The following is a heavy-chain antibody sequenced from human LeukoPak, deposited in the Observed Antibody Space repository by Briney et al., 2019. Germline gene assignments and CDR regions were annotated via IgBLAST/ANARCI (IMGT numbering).Heavy chain of an antibody. Sequence: PSETLSLTCIVSGGSISSSNYYWSWIRQPAGKGLEWIGRIYTTGSTNYKPSLKSRVTMSLDTSKNQFSLKMTSVTAADTAVYYCAGRGAATTYWEDFWGQGTLVTVSS. CDR1: GGSISSSNYY. CDR2: IYTTGST. J-gene: IGHJ4*02. V-gene: IGHV4-61*02. CDR3: AGRGAATTYWEDF. D-gene: IGHD5-12*01.